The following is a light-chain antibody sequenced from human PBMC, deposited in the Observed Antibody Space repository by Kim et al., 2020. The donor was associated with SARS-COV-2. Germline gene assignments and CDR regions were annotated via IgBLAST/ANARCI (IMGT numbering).Light chain of an antibody. CDR3: KQSYSTLWT. J-gene: IGKJ1*01. CDR2: AAS. CDR1: QSISSY. V-gene: IGKV1-39*01. Sequence: DIQMTQSPSSLSASVGDRVTITCRASQSISSYLNWYQQKPGKAPKLLIYAASSLQSGVPSRFSGSGSGTDVTLTISSLQPEDFATYYCKQSYSTLWTFGQGTPVDI.